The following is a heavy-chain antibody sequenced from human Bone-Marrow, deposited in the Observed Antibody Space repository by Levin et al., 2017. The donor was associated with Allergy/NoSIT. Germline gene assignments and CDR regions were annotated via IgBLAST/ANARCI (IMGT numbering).Heavy chain of an antibody. D-gene: IGHD3-10*01. CDR1: GFSVDVNY. J-gene: IGHJ3*02. CDR3: TRDYFGSGSSWVAFDI. V-gene: IGHV3-53*01. CDR2: IDSTGAT. Sequence: GESLKISCAASGFSVDVNYMNWVRQAPMKGLEWVSLIDSTGATQYADSVKGRFTVSRDNSKNTLYLQMNSLTAEDTAMYYCTRDYFGSGSSWVAFDIWGQGTMVTVSS.